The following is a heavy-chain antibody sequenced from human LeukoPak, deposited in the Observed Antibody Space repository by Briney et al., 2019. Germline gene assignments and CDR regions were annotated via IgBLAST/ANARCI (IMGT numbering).Heavy chain of an antibody. CDR3: ASFYGDYVGY. CDR2: INHSGST. CDR1: GGSFSNYY. Sequence: PSETLSLTCAVYGGSFSNYYWSWIRQPPGKGLEWIGEINHSGSTNYNPSLKSRVTISVDTSKNQFSLKLSSVTAADTAVYYCASFYGDYVGYWGQGTLVTVSS. V-gene: IGHV4-34*01. J-gene: IGHJ4*02. D-gene: IGHD4-17*01.